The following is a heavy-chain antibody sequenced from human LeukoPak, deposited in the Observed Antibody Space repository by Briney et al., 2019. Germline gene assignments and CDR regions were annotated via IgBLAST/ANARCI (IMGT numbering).Heavy chain of an antibody. CDR2: ISGSGGST. V-gene: IGHV3-23*01. CDR3: ARPDSRYFYGMDV. CDR1: GFTFSSYA. J-gene: IGHJ6*02. Sequence: GGSLRLSCAASGFTFSSYAMSWVRQAPGKGLEWASAISGSGGSTYYADSVKGRFTISRDNSKNTLYLQMNSLRAEDTAVYYCARPDSRYFYGMDVWGQGTTVTVSS.